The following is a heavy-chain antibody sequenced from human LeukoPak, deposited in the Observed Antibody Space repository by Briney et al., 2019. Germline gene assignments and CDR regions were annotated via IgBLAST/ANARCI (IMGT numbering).Heavy chain of an antibody. CDR2: FDPEDGET. V-gene: IGHV1-24*01. J-gene: IGHJ3*02. CDR1: GYTLTELS. D-gene: IGHD3-10*01. Sequence: SVKVSCKVSGYTLTELSMHWVRQAPGKGLEWMGGFDPEDGETIYAQKFQGRVTMTEGTSTDTAYMELSSLRSEDTAVYYCATERSGSYYNGDAAFDIWGQGTMVTVSS. CDR3: ATERSGSYYNGDAAFDI.